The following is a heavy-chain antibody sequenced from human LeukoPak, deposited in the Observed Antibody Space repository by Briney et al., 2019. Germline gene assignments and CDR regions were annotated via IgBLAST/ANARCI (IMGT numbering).Heavy chain of an antibody. J-gene: IGHJ4*02. CDR3: ARGYSSGWFYFDY. Sequence: GGSLRLSCAASGFTFSSYSMNWVRQAPGKGLEWVSSISSSSSYIYYADSVKGRFTISRDNAKNSLYLQMNSLRAEDTAVFYCARGYSSGWFYFDYWGQGTLVTVSS. CDR2: ISSSSSYI. CDR1: GFTFSSYS. V-gene: IGHV3-21*01. D-gene: IGHD6-19*01.